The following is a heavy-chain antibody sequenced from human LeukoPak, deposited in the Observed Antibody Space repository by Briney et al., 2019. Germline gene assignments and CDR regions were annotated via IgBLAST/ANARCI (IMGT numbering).Heavy chain of an antibody. CDR2: IYYSGST. CDR3: ARGPYSYDSSGAFDI. J-gene: IGHJ3*02. CDR1: GGSISNYY. Sequence: SETLSLTCTVAGGSISNYYWSWSRRPPGKGLEWIGYIYYSGSTNYNPSLKSRVTISVDTSKNQFSLKLSSVTAADTAVYFCARGPYSYDSSGAFDIWGQGTMVTVSS. V-gene: IGHV4-59*08. D-gene: IGHD3-22*01.